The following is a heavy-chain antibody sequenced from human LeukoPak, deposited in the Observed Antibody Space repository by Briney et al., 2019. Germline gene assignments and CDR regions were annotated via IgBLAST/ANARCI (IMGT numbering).Heavy chain of an antibody. V-gene: IGHV4-31*03. Sequence: SQTLSLTCTVYGGSISSGGYYWSWIRQHPGKGLEWIGYIYYSGSTYYNPSLKSRVTISVDTSKNQFSLKLSSVTAADTAVYYCARGYCSGGSCHYYYYGMDVWGQGTTVTVSS. J-gene: IGHJ6*02. CDR1: GGSISSGGYY. D-gene: IGHD2-15*01. CDR2: IYYSGST. CDR3: ARGYCSGGSCHYYYYGMDV.